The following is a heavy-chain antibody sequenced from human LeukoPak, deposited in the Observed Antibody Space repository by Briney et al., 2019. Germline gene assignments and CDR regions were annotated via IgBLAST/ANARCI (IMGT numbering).Heavy chain of an antibody. D-gene: IGHD1-26*01. V-gene: IGHV1-2*02. CDR1: GYTFTGYY. CDR3: ARGEDNWFDP. CDR2: INPNNGAT. Sequence: ASVKVSCKASGYTFTGYYMHWVRQAPGQGLEWMGWINPNNGATYSAQRFQGRVTMTRDTSVSTAYMELSRLRSDDTAVYYCARGEDNWFDPWGQGTLVTVSS. J-gene: IGHJ5*02.